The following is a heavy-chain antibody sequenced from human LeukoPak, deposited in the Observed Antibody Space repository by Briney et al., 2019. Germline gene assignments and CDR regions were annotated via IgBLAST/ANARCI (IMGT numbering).Heavy chain of an antibody. D-gene: IGHD4-17*01. CDR2: IYYSGST. V-gene: IGHV4-34*01. CDR3: ARPMTTVTTGNWFDP. CDR1: GGSFSGYY. J-gene: IGHJ5*02. Sequence: SETLSLTCAVYGGSFSGYYWSWIRQPPGKGLEWIGSIYYSGSTYYNPSLKSRVTISVDTSKNQFSLKLSSVTAADTAVYYCARPMTTVTTGNWFDPWGQGTLVTVSS.